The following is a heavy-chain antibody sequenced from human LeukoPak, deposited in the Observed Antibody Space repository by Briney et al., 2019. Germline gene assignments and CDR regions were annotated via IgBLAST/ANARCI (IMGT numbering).Heavy chain of an antibody. CDR3: ARRPSSYYYDSSGYYGDY. CDR1: GYTFTSYD. V-gene: IGHV1-8*01. J-gene: IGHJ4*02. D-gene: IGHD3-22*01. CDR2: MNPNSGNT. Sequence: ASVKVSCKASGYTFTSYDINWVRQATGQGLEWMGWMNPNSGNTGYAQRFQGRVTMTRNTSISTAYMELSSLRSEDTAVYYCARRPSSYYYDSSGYYGDYWGQGTLVTVSS.